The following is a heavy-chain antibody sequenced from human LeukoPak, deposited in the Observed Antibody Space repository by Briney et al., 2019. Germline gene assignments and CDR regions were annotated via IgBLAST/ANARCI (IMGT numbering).Heavy chain of an antibody. D-gene: IGHD3-10*01. V-gene: IGHV4-34*01. CDR3: ARRPYASGSYSY. J-gene: IGHJ4*02. CDR1: GGSFSGYY. Sequence: PSETLSLTCAVYGGSFSGYYWTWIRQPPGKGLEWIGEINHIGSTNYNPSLKSRVTISVDTSRNQFSLKLSSVTAADTALYYCARRPYASGSYSYWGQGALVTVS. CDR2: INHIGST.